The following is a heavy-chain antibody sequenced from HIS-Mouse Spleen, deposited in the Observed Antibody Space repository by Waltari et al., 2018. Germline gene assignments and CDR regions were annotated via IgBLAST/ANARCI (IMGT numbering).Heavy chain of an antibody. Sequence: QVQLVQSGAEVKKRGASVKVSCKASGYTFTGYYIPWVLQAPGQGLEWMGWINPNRGGTNYAQKFQGRVTMTRDTSISTAYMELSRLRSDDTAVYYCAGASKYSGYDKGSAFDIWGQGTMVTVSS. V-gene: IGHV1-2*02. CDR3: AGASKYSGYDKGSAFDI. CDR2: INPNRGGT. J-gene: IGHJ3*02. D-gene: IGHD5-12*01. CDR1: GYTFTGYY.